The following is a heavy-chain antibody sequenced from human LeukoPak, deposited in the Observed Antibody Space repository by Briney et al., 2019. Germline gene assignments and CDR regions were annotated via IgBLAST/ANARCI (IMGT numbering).Heavy chain of an antibody. CDR1: GGSISSTSYY. J-gene: IGHJ4*02. CDR2: IYYTGST. CDR3: ARPVSSSWYGGFDY. D-gene: IGHD6-13*01. V-gene: IGHV4-39*01. Sequence: PSETLSLTCTVSGGSISSTSYYWTWIRQSPGTGLEWLGSIYYTGSTYYNPSPKSRVTISVDTSKNQFSLKVSSVTAADTAVYYCARPVSSSWYGGFDYWGQGTLVTVSS.